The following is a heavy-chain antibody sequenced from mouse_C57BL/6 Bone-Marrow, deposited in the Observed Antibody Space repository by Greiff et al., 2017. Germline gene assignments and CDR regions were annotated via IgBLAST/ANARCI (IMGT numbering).Heavy chain of an antibody. D-gene: IGHD1-1*01. CDR3: AREGYYGSRYWYFDV. V-gene: IGHV3-6*01. CDR1: GYSITSGYY. CDR2: ISYDGSN. Sequence: ESGPGLVKPSQSLSLTCSVTGYSITSGYYWNWIRQFPGNKLEWMGYISYDGSNNYNPSLKNRISITRDTSKNQFFLKLNAVTTEDTATYYCAREGYYGSRYWYFDVWGTGTTVTVSS. J-gene: IGHJ1*03.